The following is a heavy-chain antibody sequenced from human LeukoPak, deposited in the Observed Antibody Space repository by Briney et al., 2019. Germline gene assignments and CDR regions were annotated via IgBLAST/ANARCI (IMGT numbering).Heavy chain of an antibody. J-gene: IGHJ4*02. CDR2: INHSGST. V-gene: IGHV4-34*01. CDR3: TRQKGSSTSPYYFDY. Sequence: KPSETLSLTCAVYGGSFSGYYWSWIRQPPGKGLEWIGEINHSGSTNYNPSLKSRVTISVDTSKNQFSLKLSSVTAADTAVYYCTRQKGSSTSPYYFDYWGQGTLVTVSS. D-gene: IGHD2-2*01. CDR1: GGSFSGYY.